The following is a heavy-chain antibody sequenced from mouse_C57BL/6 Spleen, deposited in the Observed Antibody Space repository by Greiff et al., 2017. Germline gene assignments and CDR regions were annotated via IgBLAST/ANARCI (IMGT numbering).Heavy chain of an antibody. J-gene: IGHJ2*01. CDR2: IYPSDSET. Sequence: QVQLQQPGAELVRPGSSVKLSCKASGYTFTSYWMDWVKQRPGQGLEWIGNIYPSDSETHYNQKFTDKATLTVDKSSSTAYMQLSSLTSEDSAVYYCARRDYYGSSYYFDYWGQGTTLTVSS. CDR3: ARRDYYGSSYYFDY. D-gene: IGHD1-1*01. CDR1: GYTFTSYW. V-gene: IGHV1-61*01.